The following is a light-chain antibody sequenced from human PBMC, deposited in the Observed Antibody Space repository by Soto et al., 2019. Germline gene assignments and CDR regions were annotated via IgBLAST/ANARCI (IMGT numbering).Light chain of an antibody. CDR3: MQALQTPL. CDR1: QSLLHSNGYNN. CDR2: LRS. V-gene: IGKV2-28*01. Sequence: DIVMSQSPLSLPVTPGEPAYISCRSSQSLLHSNGYNNLDWYLQKPGQSPQLLMYLRSNRSSAVPDRLSGSGSGTDLTLVISRVEAEDVGVHSRMQALQTPLFGQGTRLET. J-gene: IGKJ5*01.